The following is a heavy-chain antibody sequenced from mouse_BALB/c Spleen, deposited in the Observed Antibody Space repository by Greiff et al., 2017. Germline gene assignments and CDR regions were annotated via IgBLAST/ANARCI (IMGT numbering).Heavy chain of an antibody. CDR3: ARAGTTMITAWFAY. Sequence: QVHVKQSGPGLVQPSQSLSITCTVSGFSLTSYGVHWVRQSPGKGLEWLGVIWSGGSTDYNAAFISRLSISKDNSKSQVFFKMNSLQANDTAIYYCARAGTTMITAWFAYWGQGTLVTVSA. CDR2: IWSGGST. D-gene: IGHD2-4*01. CDR1: GFSLTSYG. J-gene: IGHJ3*01. V-gene: IGHV2-2*02.